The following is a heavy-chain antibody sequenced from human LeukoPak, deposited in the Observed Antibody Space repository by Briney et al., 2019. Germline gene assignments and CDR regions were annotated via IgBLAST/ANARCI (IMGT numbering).Heavy chain of an antibody. CDR1: GYTFTGYY. CDR2: INPNSGGT. D-gene: IGHD3-10*01. Sequence: ASVKVSCKASGYTFTGYYMHWVRQAPGQGLEWMGWINPNSGGTNYAQKFQGRVTMTRDTSISTAYMELSRLRSDDTAVYYCAREGPYYYGSGSYYNWFDPWGQGTLVTVSS. V-gene: IGHV1-2*02. CDR3: AREGPYYYGSGSYYNWFDP. J-gene: IGHJ5*02.